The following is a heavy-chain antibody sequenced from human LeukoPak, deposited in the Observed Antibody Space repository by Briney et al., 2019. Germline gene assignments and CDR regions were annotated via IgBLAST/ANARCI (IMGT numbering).Heavy chain of an antibody. V-gene: IGHV4-39*01. D-gene: IGHD2/OR15-2a*01. CDR1: GDSISTYY. CDR3: ATQILLCHYY. Sequence: SETLSLTCTVSGDSISTYYWGWVRHPPGKGLGWIGTIFYNGTTYSNPSLKLRVTISIDTSKNQYSLKRSSVTAADTAVYYCATQILLCHYYWGQGTLVTVSS. CDR2: IFYNGTT. J-gene: IGHJ4*02.